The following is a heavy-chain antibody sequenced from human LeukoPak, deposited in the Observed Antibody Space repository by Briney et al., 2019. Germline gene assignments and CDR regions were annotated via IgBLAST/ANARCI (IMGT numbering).Heavy chain of an antibody. D-gene: IGHD6-25*01. J-gene: IGHJ1*01. V-gene: IGHV4-59*01. CDR3: ASDSAYFQH. CDR1: DDSINSYY. Sequence: PSETLSLTCSVSDDSINSYYWNWIRRPPGKGLEWIGYIYYNGNTNYSPSLKSRVTISVDTSKNQFSLKLTSVTAADTAVYYCASDSAYFQHWGQGTLVTVSS. CDR2: IYYNGNT.